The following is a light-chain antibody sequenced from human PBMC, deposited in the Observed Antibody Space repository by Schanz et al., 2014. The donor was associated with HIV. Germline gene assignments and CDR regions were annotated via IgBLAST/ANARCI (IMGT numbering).Light chain of an antibody. V-gene: IGKV3-20*01. Sequence: EIVMTQSPATLSVSPGERATLSCRASQSIGSHLAWYQKKPGQAPTLLIYAASSRASGIPDRFSGSGSGADFTLTISGLEPEDFAVYYCHHYGGSFGPGTTVDYK. CDR3: HHYGGS. CDR2: AAS. J-gene: IGKJ3*01. CDR1: QSIGSH.